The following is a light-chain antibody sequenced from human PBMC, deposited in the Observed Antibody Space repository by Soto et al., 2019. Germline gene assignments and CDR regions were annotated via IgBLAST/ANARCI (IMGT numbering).Light chain of an antibody. V-gene: IGKV3-11*01. CDR3: QQRSNWPRT. J-gene: IGKJ2*01. Sequence: EIVLTQSPATLSLSPGERATLSCRASQSVSRYLAWFQHKPGQAPRLLIYDASNRATDIPPRFSGSGSGTDITLTISSLEPEDFAVYYCQQRSNWPRTFGQGTKLEIK. CDR1: QSVSRY. CDR2: DAS.